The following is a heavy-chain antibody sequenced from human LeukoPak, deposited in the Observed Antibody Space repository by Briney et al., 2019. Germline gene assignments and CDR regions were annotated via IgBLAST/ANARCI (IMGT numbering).Heavy chain of an antibody. D-gene: IGHD2-21*01. J-gene: IGHJ5*02. Sequence: KPSETLSLTCTVSGGSVISTTYYWSWIRQPPGKGLEWIGYIYYSGSTNYNSSLKSRVTISVDTSKNQFSLKLSSVTAADTAVYYCARVHCGGGGGYRGVINWFDPWGQGTLVTVSS. CDR1: GGSVISTTYY. CDR3: ARVHCGGGGGYRGVINWFDP. CDR2: IYYSGST. V-gene: IGHV4-61*01.